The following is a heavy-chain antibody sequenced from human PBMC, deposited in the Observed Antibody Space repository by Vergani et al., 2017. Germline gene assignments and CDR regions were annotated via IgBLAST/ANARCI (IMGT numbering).Heavy chain of an antibody. Sequence: QVQLVQSGAEVKKPGASVKVSCKASGYTFTSYGISWVRQAPGHGLEWMGWISAYNGNTNYAQKLQGRVTMTTDTSTSTAYMELRSLRSDDTAVYYCARDPRRIAAAGTNALDIWGQGTMVTVSS. CDR1: GYTFTSYG. V-gene: IGHV1-18*01. CDR2: ISAYNGNT. D-gene: IGHD6-13*01. J-gene: IGHJ3*02. CDR3: ARDPRRIAAAGTNALDI.